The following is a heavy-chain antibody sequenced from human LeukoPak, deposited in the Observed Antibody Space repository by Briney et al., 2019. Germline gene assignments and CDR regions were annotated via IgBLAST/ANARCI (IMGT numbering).Heavy chain of an antibody. J-gene: IGHJ4*02. V-gene: IGHV3-30*18. Sequence: GGSLRLSCAASGFTFSSYGMHWVRQAPAKGLEWVAVISYDGSNKYYTDYVKGRFTISRDNSKNTLYLQMNSLRSEDTAVYYCANGRTYFDYWGQGTLVTVSS. CDR3: ANGRTYFDY. CDR1: GFTFSSYG. CDR2: ISYDGSNK.